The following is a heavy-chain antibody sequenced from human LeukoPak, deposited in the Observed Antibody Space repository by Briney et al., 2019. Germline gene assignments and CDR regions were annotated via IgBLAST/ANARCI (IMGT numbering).Heavy chain of an antibody. CDR2: IKQDGSEK. CDR3: ARLGGYDSSGYDEFDY. V-gene: IGHV3-7*01. J-gene: IGHJ4*02. CDR1: GFTFSSYW. D-gene: IGHD3-22*01. Sequence: GGSLRLSCAASGFTFSSYWMSWVRQAPGKGLEWVANIKQDGSEKYYVDSVKGRFTISRDNAKNSLYLQMNSLRAEDTAVYYCARLGGYDSSGYDEFDYWGQGTLVTVSS.